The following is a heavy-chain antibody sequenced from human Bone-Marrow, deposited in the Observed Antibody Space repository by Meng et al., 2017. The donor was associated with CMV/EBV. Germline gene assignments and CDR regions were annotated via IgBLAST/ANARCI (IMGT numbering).Heavy chain of an antibody. J-gene: IGHJ4*02. V-gene: IGHV3-7*01. CDR3: ARLLGGVTTYDY. CDR2: IRQDGGDI. CDR1: GFTFSSVW. D-gene: IGHD4-17*01. Sequence: GESLKISCAASGFTFSSVWMSWVRQAPGQGLEWVASIRQDGGDIHYVDSVKGRFTISRDNAKSSLSLQMNYVRAEDTAVYYCARLLGGVTTYDYWGQGPRVTVSS.